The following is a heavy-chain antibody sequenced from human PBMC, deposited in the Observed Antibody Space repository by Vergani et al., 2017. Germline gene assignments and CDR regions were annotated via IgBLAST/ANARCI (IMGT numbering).Heavy chain of an antibody. CDR1: GGTFSSYT. Sequence: QVQLVQSGAEVKKPGSSVKVSCKASGGTFSSYTISWVRQAPGQGLEWMGRIIPILGIANYAQKFQGRVTITADKYTSTAYMELSRLRSEDTAVYYCARDSYYEGEDYWGQGTLVTVSS. V-gene: IGHV1-69*09. CDR3: ARDSYYEGEDY. CDR2: IIPILGIA. J-gene: IGHJ4*02. D-gene: IGHD1-26*01.